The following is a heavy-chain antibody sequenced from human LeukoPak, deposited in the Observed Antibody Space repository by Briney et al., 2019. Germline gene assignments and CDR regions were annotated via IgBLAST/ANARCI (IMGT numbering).Heavy chain of an antibody. V-gene: IGHV1-3*01. J-gene: IGHJ3*02. D-gene: IGHD2-2*01. CDR2: INAGNGNT. CDR3: ARGVVVPASPTADAFDI. Sequence: EASVKVSCKASGYTFTSYAMHWVRQAPGQRLEWMGWINAGNGNTKYSQKFQGRVTITRDTSASTAYMELSSLRSEDTAVYYCARGVVVPASPTADAFDIWGQGTMVTVSS. CDR1: GYTFTSYA.